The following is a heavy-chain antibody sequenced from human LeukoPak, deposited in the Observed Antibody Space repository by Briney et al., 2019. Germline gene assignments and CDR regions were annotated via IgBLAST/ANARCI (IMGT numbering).Heavy chain of an antibody. J-gene: IGHJ4*02. D-gene: IGHD3-16*01. Sequence: GGSLRLSCAVSGFIFNKAWMSWVRQAPGKGLEWVGRIYSNSDGGTTDYTAPVTGRFIISRDDSKNTVFLEMTSLRTDDTAVYYCAIYYDRQLHHGLIRYWGQGTLVTVSS. V-gene: IGHV3-15*01. CDR1: GFIFNKAW. CDR3: AIYYDRQLHHGLIRY. CDR2: IYSNSDGGTT.